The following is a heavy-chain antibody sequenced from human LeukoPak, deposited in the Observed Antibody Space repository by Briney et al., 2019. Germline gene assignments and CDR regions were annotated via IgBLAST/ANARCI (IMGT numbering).Heavy chain of an antibody. CDR1: GGSFSGYY. D-gene: IGHD2-2*02. V-gene: IGHV4-34*01. CDR2: INHIGST. CDR3: ARGLRAIVVVGVAILDY. Sequence: SETLSLTCAVYGGSFSGYYWSWIRQPPGKGLEWIGEINHIGSTNYNPSLKSRVTISVDTSKNQFSLKLSSVTAPDTAVYYCARGLRAIVVVGVAILDYWGQGTLVTVSS. J-gene: IGHJ4*02.